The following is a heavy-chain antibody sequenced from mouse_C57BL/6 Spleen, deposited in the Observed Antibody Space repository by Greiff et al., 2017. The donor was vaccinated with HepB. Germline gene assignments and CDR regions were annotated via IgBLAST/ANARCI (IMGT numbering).Heavy chain of an antibody. CDR2: IDPENGDT. J-gene: IGHJ2*01. D-gene: IGHD1-1*01. CDR1: GFNFKDDY. CDR3: TASSSFDY. V-gene: IGHV14-4*01. Sequence: EVKLMESGAELVRPGASVKLSCTASGFNFKDDYMHWVKQRPEQGLEWIGWIDPENGDTEYASKFQGKATITADTSSNTAYLQLSSLTSADTAVYYCTASSSFDYWGQGTTLTVSS.